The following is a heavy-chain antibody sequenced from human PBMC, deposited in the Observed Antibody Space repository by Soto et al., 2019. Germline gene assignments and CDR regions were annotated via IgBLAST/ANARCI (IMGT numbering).Heavy chain of an antibody. CDR3: SRDDSGDYGVDY. J-gene: IGHJ4*02. D-gene: IGHD4-17*01. V-gene: IGHV1-18*01. CDR1: GYTFTSYG. CDR2: ISAYNTNT. Sequence: QVQLVQSGAEVKKPGASVKVSCKASGYTFTSYGISWVRQAPGRGLDWLGWISAYNTNTNYAQKLQGRVTMTTDTSKGTAYMELRSLRSDDTAVYYCSRDDSGDYGVDYWGQGTLVTVTS.